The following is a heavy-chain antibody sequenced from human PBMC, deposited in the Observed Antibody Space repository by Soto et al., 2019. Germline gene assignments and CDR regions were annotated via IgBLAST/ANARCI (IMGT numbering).Heavy chain of an antibody. V-gene: IGHV1-69*01. D-gene: IGHD3-22*01. Sequence: QVQLVQSGAEVKKPGSSVKVSCKAPGATSSSYPISWVRQAPVQGLEWRGGIIPIFGTANYAQKFQGRVTITADESTSTAYMELSSLRSEDTAVYYCARARSYYYDSSGYYYFDYWGQGTLVTVSS. CDR1: GATSSSYP. CDR2: IIPIFGTA. J-gene: IGHJ4*02. CDR3: ARARSYYYDSSGYYYFDY.